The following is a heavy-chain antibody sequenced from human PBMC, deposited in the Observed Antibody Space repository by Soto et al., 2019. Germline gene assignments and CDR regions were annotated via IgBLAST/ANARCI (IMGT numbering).Heavy chain of an antibody. V-gene: IGHV4-39*01. J-gene: IGHJ6*02. CDR2: IYYSGST. Sequence: SETLSLTCTVSGGSISSSSYYWGWIRQPPGKGLEWIGSIYYSGSTYYNPSLKSRVTISVDTSKNQFSLKLSSVTAADTAVYYCASPGGKKEYYYYGMDVWGQGTTVTVSS. CDR1: GGSISSSSYY. CDR3: ASPGGKKEYYYYGMDV. D-gene: IGHD1-26*01.